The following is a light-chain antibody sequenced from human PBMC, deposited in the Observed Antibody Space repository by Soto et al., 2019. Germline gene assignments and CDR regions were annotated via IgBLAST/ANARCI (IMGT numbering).Light chain of an antibody. CDR3: QPYHSYRT. V-gene: IGKV1-5*01. CDR2: DAS. J-gene: IGKJ1*01. Sequence: DIQMCQSPSTRSGSVGDRVTITCPARQSISRSLAWYQPKPGKAPPLLIHDASTLESGLPSRFSGSGSRTQFLLPIPRLQPHDFAPSYCQPYHSYRTFGQGTKVDIK. CDR1: QSISRS.